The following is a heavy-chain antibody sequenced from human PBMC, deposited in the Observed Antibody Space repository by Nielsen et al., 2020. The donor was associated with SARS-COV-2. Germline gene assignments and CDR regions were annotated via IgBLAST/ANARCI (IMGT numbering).Heavy chain of an antibody. CDR1: GFTFSSYW. J-gene: IGHJ3*02. CDR3: ARSGTLDI. CDR2: TTSSGLSI. D-gene: IGHD1-26*01. Sequence: GGSLRLSCAASGFTFSSYWMSWVRQAPGKGLEWVSYTTSSGLSIYYADSVKGRFTISRDSAKNSLYLQMKSLRVEDTALYYCARSGTLDIWGQGTMVTVSS. V-gene: IGHV3-48*04.